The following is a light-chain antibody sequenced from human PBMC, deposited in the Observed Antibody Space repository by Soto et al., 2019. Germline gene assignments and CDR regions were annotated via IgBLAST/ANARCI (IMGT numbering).Light chain of an antibody. Sequence: ENVMTQSPGTLSLSPGERATLSCRASRSVSTNYVAWYQQKPGQAPRLLIYGASSRASGIPDRFRGSGSGTDFTLTISSLQAEDVAVYYCQQYYNTPLTFGGGTKADIK. V-gene: IGKV3-20*01. CDR3: QQYYNTPLT. J-gene: IGKJ4*01. CDR1: RSVSTNY. CDR2: GAS.